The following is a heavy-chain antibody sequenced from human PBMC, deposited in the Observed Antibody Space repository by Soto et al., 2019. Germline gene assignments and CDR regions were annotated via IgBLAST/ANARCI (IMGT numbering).Heavy chain of an antibody. CDR1: GFTFSSYA. Sequence: PGGSLRLSCAASGFTFSSYAMHWVRQAPGKGLERVAVISYDGSNKYYADSVKGRFTISRDNSKNTLYLQMNSLRAEDTAVYYCARYYDFWSGYPVLRDPTIRPRFGELLDYGMDVWGQGTTVTVSS. CDR2: ISYDGSNK. J-gene: IGHJ6*02. CDR3: ARYYDFWSGYPVLRDPTIRPRFGELLDYGMDV. V-gene: IGHV3-30-3*01. D-gene: IGHD3-3*01.